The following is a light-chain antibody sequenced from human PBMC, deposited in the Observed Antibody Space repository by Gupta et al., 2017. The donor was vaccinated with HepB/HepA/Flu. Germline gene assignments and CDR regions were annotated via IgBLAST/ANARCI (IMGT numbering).Light chain of an antibody. Sequence: DIVMTQSPDSLAVSLGERATINCKSSQSILYNSNNKNYLAWYQQKPGQPPKLLIYWASTRKYGVPDRFSGNGSGTDFTLTISNLQAEDVADYYCQQDVSFPCSFGQGTKMEIK. CDR2: WAS. CDR3: QQDVSFPCS. CDR1: QSILYNSNNKNY. V-gene: IGKV4-1*01. J-gene: IGKJ2*04.